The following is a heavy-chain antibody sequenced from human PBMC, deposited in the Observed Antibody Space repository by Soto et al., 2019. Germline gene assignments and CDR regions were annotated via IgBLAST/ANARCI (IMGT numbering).Heavy chain of an antibody. CDR1: GGSFSGYY. Sequence: SETLSLTCAVYGGSFSGYYWSWIRQPPGKGLEWIGEINHSGSTNYNPSLKSRVTISVDTSKNQFSLKLSSVTAADTAVYYCARQGGSKARPLDYWGQGTLVTVSS. V-gene: IGHV4-34*01. J-gene: IGHJ4*02. D-gene: IGHD3-16*01. CDR3: ARQGGSKARPLDY. CDR2: INHSGST.